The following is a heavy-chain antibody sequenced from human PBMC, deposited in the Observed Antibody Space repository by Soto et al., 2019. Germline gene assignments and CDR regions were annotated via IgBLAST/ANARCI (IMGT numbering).Heavy chain of an antibody. CDR1: GFTFSSYS. D-gene: IGHD4-17*01. V-gene: IGHV3-21*01. CDR3: ARGHDYGDYDWFDP. Sequence: EVQLVESGGGLVKPGGSLRLSCAASGFTFSSYSMNWVRQAPGKGLEWVSSISSSSSYIYYADSVKGRFTISRDNAKNSLYLQINRLRAEDTAVYYCARGHDYGDYDWFDPWGQGTLVTVSS. CDR2: ISSSSSYI. J-gene: IGHJ5*02.